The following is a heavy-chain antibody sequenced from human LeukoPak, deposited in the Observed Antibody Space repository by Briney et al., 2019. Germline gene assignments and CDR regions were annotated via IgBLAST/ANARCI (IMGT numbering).Heavy chain of an antibody. D-gene: IGHD3-3*01. CDR2: IIPILGIA. J-gene: IGHJ4*02. V-gene: IGHV1-69*04. CDR3: ARDFWSGYLVTDFDY. CDR1: GGTFSSYA. Sequence: GASVKVSCKASGGTFSSYAISWVRQAPGRGLEWMGRIIPILGIANYAQKFQGRVTITADKSTSTAYMELSSLRSEDTAVYYCARDFWSGYLVTDFDYWGQGTLVTVSS.